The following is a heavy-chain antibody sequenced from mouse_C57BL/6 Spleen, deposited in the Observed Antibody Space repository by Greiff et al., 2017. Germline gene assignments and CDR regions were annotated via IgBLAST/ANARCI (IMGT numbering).Heavy chain of an antibody. CDR1: GFSLTSYA. J-gene: IGHJ4*01. V-gene: IGHV2-9-1*01. D-gene: IGHD1-1*01. CDR3: ARNYYGSSYAMDY. Sequence: VQLQQSGPGLVAPSQSLSITCTVSGFSLTSYAISWVRQPPGKGLEWLGVIWTGGGTNYNSALKSRLSISKDNSKSQVFLKMNSLQTDDTARYYCARNYYGSSYAMDYWGQGTSVTVSS. CDR2: IWTGGGT.